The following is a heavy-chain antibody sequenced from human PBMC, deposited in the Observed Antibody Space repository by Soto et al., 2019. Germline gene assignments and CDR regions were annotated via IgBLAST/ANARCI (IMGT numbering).Heavy chain of an antibody. V-gene: IGHV1-69*02. J-gene: IGHJ6*02. CDR2: IIPILGIA. CDR3: ASEQVILGTYGMDA. Sequence: QVQLVQSGAEVKKPGSSVKVSCKASGGTFSSYTISWVRQAPGQGLEWMGRIIPILGIADYAQNFQGRVTITADKSPSTAYMGLRSLRAEDTAVYYCASEQVILGTYGMDAWGQGTTVTVSS. CDR1: GGTFSSYT. D-gene: IGHD2-15*01.